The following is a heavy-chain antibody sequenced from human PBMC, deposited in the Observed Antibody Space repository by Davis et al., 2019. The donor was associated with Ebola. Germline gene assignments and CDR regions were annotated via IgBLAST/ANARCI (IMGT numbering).Heavy chain of an antibody. CDR2: IYYSGST. V-gene: IGHV4-59*01. Sequence: PSETLSLTCTVSGGSISSYYWSWIRQPPGKGLEWIGYIYYSGSTNYNPSLKSRVTISVDTSKNQFSLKLSSVTAADTAVYYCARASGSNYGYYYYMDVWGKGTTVTVSS. CDR1: GGSISSYY. CDR3: ARASGSNYGYYYYMDV. J-gene: IGHJ6*03. D-gene: IGHD4-11*01.